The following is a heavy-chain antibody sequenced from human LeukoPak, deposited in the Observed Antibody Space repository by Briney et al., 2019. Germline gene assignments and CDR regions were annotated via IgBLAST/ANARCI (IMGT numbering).Heavy chain of an antibody. V-gene: IGHV3-11*01. J-gene: IGHJ4*02. CDR3: ARDPPDYDILTGYSTSFDY. CDR2: ISSSGSTI. Sequence: GGSLRLSCAASGFTFSDYYMSWIRQAPGKGLEWVSYISSSGSTIYYADSVKGRFTISRDNAKNSLYLQMNSLRAEDTAVYYCARDPPDYDILTGYSTSFDYWGQGTLVTVSS. CDR1: GFTFSDYY. D-gene: IGHD3-9*01.